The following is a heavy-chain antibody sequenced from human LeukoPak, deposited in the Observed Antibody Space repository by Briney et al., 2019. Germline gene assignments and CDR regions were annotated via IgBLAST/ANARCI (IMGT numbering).Heavy chain of an antibody. J-gene: IGHJ4*02. CDR1: GYTFTSYY. Sequence: GASVKVSCKASGYTFTSYYMHWVRQAPGQGLEWMGRINPNSGGTNYAQKFQGRVTMTRDTSISTAYMELSRLRSDDTAVYYCARDSGEVNGNFDYWGQGTLVTVSS. D-gene: IGHD3-10*01. CDR2: INPNSGGT. CDR3: ARDSGEVNGNFDY. V-gene: IGHV1-2*06.